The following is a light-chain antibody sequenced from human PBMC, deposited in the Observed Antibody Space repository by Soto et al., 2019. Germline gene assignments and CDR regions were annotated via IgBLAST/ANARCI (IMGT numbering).Light chain of an antibody. Sequence: DIVMTQSPDSLAVSLGERATINCKSSQSILYSSNNKKYLAWYQQKPGHPPKLLIYWASTRESGVPDRFSGSGSGTDFTLTISSLQAEDVAVYYCQQYYSIPPTVGQGTKGEIK. CDR2: WAS. J-gene: IGKJ1*01. CDR3: QQYYSIPPT. V-gene: IGKV4-1*01. CDR1: QSILYSSNNKKY.